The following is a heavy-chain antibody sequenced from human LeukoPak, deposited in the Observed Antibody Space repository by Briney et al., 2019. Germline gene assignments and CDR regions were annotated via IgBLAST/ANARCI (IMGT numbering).Heavy chain of an antibody. CDR2: IYYSGST. V-gene: IGHV4-59*01. CDR1: DDSITMYY. Sequence: KPSETLSLTCSVSDDSITMYYWTWIRQPPGKGLEWIGYIYYSGSTNYNPSLKSRVTISLDTSKNQFSLKLSSVTAADTAVYYCARIWFGELLSGSHPFDYWGQGTLVTVSS. CDR3: ARIWFGELLSGSHPFDY. J-gene: IGHJ4*02. D-gene: IGHD3-10*01.